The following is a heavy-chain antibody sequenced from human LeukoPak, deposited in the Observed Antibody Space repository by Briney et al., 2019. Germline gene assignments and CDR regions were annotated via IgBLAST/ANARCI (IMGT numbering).Heavy chain of an antibody. Sequence: SQTLSLTCAVSAGSVSSGDYSWSWIRQPPGKGLEWIGYIYQSGSTNYNPSLKSRVTMSVDRSKNQFSLKLSSVTAADTAVYYCARVLISGSGNYYPLNWFDPWGQGTLVTVSS. CDR1: AGSVSSGDYS. J-gene: IGHJ5*02. D-gene: IGHD3-10*01. CDR3: ARVLISGSGNYYPLNWFDP. V-gene: IGHV4-30-2*01. CDR2: IYQSGST.